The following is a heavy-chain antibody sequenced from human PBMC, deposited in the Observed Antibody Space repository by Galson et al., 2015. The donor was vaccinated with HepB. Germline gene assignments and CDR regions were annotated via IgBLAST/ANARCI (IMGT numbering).Heavy chain of an antibody. V-gene: IGHV4-59*01. J-gene: IGHJ4*02. CDR3: ARTCIRGYREYYFDY. CDR1: GGSISSYY. D-gene: IGHD3-16*02. Sequence: SETLSLTCTVSGGSISSYYWSWIRQPPWKGLEWIGYIYYTGSTYYNPSLKSRVTVSLDTSKNQFSLKLSSVTAADTAVCYCARTCIRGYREYYFDYWGQGTLVTVSS. CDR2: IYYTGST.